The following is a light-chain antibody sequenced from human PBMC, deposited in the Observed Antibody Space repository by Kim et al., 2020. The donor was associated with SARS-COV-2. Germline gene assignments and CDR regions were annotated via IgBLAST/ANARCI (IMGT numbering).Light chain of an antibody. Sequence: SSTLTCPGPSSDVGNYHPVSWYQQPPGKAPKLMIYEVTKRPSGVPDRFSGSKSGNTASLTVSGLQAEDEAEYYCSSYAGSNNYVSGTGTKVTVL. CDR1: SSDVGNYHP. CDR3: SSYAGSNNYV. J-gene: IGLJ1*01. V-gene: IGLV2-8*01. CDR2: EVT.